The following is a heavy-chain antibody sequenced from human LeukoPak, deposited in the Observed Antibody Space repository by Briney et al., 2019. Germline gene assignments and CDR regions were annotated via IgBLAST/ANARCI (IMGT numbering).Heavy chain of an antibody. CDR2: INHSGST. CDR3: ARAPSFIAAAGPFDY. D-gene: IGHD6-13*01. Sequence: SETLSLTCAVYGGSFSGYYWSWIRQPPGKGLEWIGEINHSGSTNYNPSLKSRVTISVDTSKNQFSLKLSSVTAADTAVYYCARAPSFIAAAGPFDYWGQGTLVTASS. J-gene: IGHJ4*02. CDR1: GGSFSGYY. V-gene: IGHV4-34*01.